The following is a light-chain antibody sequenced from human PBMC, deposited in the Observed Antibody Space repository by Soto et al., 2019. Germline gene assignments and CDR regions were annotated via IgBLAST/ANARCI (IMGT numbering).Light chain of an antibody. CDR2: GAS. J-gene: IGKJ4*02. Sequence: EIVMTQSPATLPVSPGERATLSCRASQSVSSNLAWYQQKPGQAPRFLIYGASTRATGIPARFSGSGSGTEFSLILSSLQSEDFAVYYCQQYDNWPLTFGGGTKVDIK. CDR1: QSVSSN. V-gene: IGKV3-15*01. CDR3: QQYDNWPLT.